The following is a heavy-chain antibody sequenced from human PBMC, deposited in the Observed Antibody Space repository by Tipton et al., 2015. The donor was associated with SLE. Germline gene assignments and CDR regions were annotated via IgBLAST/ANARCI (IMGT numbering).Heavy chain of an antibody. CDR2: IYHSGIT. CDR3: VRERKYVVRFRELVAPDL. D-gene: IGHD1-26*01. V-gene: IGHV4-59*12. Sequence: TLSLTCTVSGGSIRSYYWTWIRQPPGKRLEWIAYIYHSGITNYNPSLQSRVTISVDTSKNQFSLKLSSVTAADTAMYYCVRERKYVVRFRELVAPDLWGQGTAITVSS. CDR1: GGSIRSYY. J-gene: IGHJ3*01.